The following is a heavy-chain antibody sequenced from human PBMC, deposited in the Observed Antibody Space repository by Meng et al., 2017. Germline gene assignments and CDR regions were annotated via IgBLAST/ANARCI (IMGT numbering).Heavy chain of an antibody. D-gene: IGHD3-22*01. CDR2: IYSGGST. V-gene: IGHV3-53*01. Sequence: GESLKISCAASGFTVSSNYMSWVRQAPGKGLEWVSVIYSGGSTYYADSVKGRFTISRDNSKNTLYLQMNSLRAEDTAVYYCARGSYYDISGYDYWGQGTLVTVSS. CDR1: GFTVSSNY. CDR3: ARGSYYDISGYDY. J-gene: IGHJ4*02.